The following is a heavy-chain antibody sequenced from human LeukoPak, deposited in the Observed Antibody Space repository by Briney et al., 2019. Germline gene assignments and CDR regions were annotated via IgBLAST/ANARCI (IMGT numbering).Heavy chain of an antibody. V-gene: IGHV4-59*01. Sequence: ETLTLTCTVSGGSISNYYWSWIRQPPGRGLEWIGYIYYSGSTNYNPSLKSRVTISVDTSKNQFSLKLSSVTAADTAVYYCARGRDIVATTDFDYWGQGTLVTVSS. CDR3: ARGRDIVATTDFDY. CDR1: GGSISNYY. CDR2: IYYSGST. D-gene: IGHD5-12*01. J-gene: IGHJ4*02.